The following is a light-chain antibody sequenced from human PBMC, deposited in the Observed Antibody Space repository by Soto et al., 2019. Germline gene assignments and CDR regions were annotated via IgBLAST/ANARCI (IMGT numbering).Light chain of an antibody. V-gene: IGKV3-20*01. J-gene: IGKJ2*01. CDR3: QQYGSSPPYT. Sequence: EIVLTQSPGTLSLSPGERATLSCRARQSVSSSYLAWYQQKPGQAPRLLIYGASSRATGIPDRFSGSGSGTDFTLTIIRLEPEDFAVYYCQQYGSSPPYTFGHGTQLESK. CDR1: QSVSSSY. CDR2: GAS.